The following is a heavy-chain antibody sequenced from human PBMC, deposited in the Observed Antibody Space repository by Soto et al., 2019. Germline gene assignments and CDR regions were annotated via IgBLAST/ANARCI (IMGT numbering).Heavy chain of an antibody. D-gene: IGHD3-16*01. CDR3: ARLRPDAFDI. CDR2: IYYSGST. V-gene: IGHV4-59*08. J-gene: IGHJ3*02. Sequence: SETLSLTCTVSGGSISSYYWSWIRQPPGKGLEWIGYIYYSGSTNYNPSLKSRVTISVDTSKNQFSLKLSSVSAADTAVYYCARLRPDAFDIWGQGTMVTVSS. CDR1: GGSISSYY.